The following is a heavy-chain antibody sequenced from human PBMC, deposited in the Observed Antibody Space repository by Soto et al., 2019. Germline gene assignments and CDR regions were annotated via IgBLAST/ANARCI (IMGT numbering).Heavy chain of an antibody. CDR1: GGSVSSGSYY. CDR2: VYYSGSS. Sequence: HVQLQESGPGLVKPSETLSLTCTVSGGSVSSGSYYWNWIRQPPGKGLEWIGYVYYSGSSNYNPSLKSRVTISVDTSKNEFSLKVKSVTAADTAVYYCARDDITSRPGYFDYWGQGTLVTVSS. D-gene: IGHD6-6*01. J-gene: IGHJ4*02. CDR3: ARDDITSRPGYFDY. V-gene: IGHV4-61*01.